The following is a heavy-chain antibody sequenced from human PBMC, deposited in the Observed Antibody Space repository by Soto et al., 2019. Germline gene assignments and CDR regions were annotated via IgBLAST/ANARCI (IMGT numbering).Heavy chain of an antibody. J-gene: IGHJ6*04. V-gene: IGHV4-39*01. CDR1: GGSISSSNYY. D-gene: IGHD3-3*01. CDR3: AGPITIFGGGGGMDV. CDR2: FFYTGNT. Sequence: QLQLQESGPGLVKPSETLSLTCTVSGGSISSSNYYWGWIRQPPGKGLEWIGSFFYTGNTYYNPSPKSRVSISVDTSQDQFSLRLNSVTAADTAIYFCAGPITIFGGGGGMDVWGKGTTVTVSS.